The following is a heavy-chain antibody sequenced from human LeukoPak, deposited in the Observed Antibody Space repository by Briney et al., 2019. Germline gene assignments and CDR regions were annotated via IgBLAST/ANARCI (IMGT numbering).Heavy chain of an antibody. D-gene: IGHD2-2*01. CDR2: IYYSGST. Sequence: SETLSLTCGVSGYSISSSSYYWGWIRQPPGKGLEWIGSIYYSGSTYYNPSLKSRVTISVDTSKNQFSLKLSSVTAADTAVYYCARLSSFPIVPAALDYWGQGTLVTVSS. J-gene: IGHJ4*02. CDR3: ARLSSFPIVPAALDY. V-gene: IGHV4-39*01. CDR1: GYSISSSSYY.